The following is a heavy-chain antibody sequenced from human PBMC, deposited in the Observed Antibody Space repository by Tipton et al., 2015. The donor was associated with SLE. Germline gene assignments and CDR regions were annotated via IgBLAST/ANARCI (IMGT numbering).Heavy chain of an antibody. Sequence: TLSLTCTVSGGSITSGGYYWSLIRQHPGKGLEWIGYIYYSGTTYYNPSLKSRVTISVDTSKNHFSLKLSSVTAADTAVYYCAREGGPYDFWSDTISGFDYWGQGTLVTVSS. CDR3: AREGGPYDFWSDTISGFDY. D-gene: IGHD3-3*01. V-gene: IGHV4-31*03. CDR2: IYYSGTT. J-gene: IGHJ4*02. CDR1: GGSITSGGYY.